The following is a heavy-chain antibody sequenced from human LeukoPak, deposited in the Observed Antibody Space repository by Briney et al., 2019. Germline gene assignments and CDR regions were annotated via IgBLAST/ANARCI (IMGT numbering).Heavy chain of an antibody. J-gene: IGHJ1*01. CDR1: GLTVSRKF. D-gene: IGHD2-21*02. CDR3: ASCGNDCDPRETAWVDFLH. Sequence: GGSLRLSCVVSGLTVSRKFMNWVRQAPGKGLEWVSGIYDDGSTFYADSVKGRFSISRDTSRNTLSLQMSSLRAEDTAVYFCASCGNDCDPRETAWVDFLHWGQGTLVTVSS. CDR2: IYDDGST. V-gene: IGHV3-66*01.